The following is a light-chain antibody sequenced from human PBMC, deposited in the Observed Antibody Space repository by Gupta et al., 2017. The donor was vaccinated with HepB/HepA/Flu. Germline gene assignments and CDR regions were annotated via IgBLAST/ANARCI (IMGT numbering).Light chain of an antibody. CDR2: AAS. Sequence: DIQFTQSPFFLSAFAGDRVTITCPASQGINGYLAWYQKKPGKAPKLLIYAASTLQSGVPSRFSGSGSGTTFTLTISSLQPEDFATYYCQQLKTYPLTFGQGTKVEIK. CDR1: QGINGY. V-gene: IGKV1-9*01. CDR3: QQLKTYPLT. J-gene: IGKJ1*01.